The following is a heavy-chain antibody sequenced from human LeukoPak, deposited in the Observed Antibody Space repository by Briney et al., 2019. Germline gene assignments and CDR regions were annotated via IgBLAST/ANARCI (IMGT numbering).Heavy chain of an antibody. D-gene: IGHD2-15*01. J-gene: IGHJ1*01. V-gene: IGHV1-69*13. CDR1: GGTFIKYT. Sequence: GASVTVSFKASGGTFIKYTISWVRQRPGQGLEWMGGITPLFGTANYAQKFQGRVTITADESASTAYMELSSLRSEDTAVYYCARDSSDIRSLIARWGQGTLVTVSS. CDR2: ITPLFGTA. CDR3: ARDSSDIRSLIAR.